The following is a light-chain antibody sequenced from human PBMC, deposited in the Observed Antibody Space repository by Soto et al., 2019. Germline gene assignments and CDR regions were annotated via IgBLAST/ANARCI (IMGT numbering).Light chain of an antibody. CDR1: QSVTSN. CDR3: QQRGTWPPLFA. CDR2: DAS. J-gene: IGKJ3*01. V-gene: IGKV3-11*01. Sequence: EIVLTQSPATLSLSPGERATLSCRASQSVTSNFAWYQQKPGQAPRLLIYDASNRATGVPARFSGSGSGTDFSLTISSLEPEDLAVYYCQQRGTWPPLFAFGPGTKVDIK.